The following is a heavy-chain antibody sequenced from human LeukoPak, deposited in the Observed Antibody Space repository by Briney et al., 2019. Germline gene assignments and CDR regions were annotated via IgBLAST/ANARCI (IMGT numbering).Heavy chain of an antibody. D-gene: IGHD3-22*01. J-gene: IGHJ4*02. V-gene: IGHV1-46*01. CDR1: GYTFTRYF. CDR2: TNIGGGST. Sequence: AAVKVSCKASGYTFTRYFMHWVRQAPGQGLEWMGITNIGGGSTRYVQEFQGRVTMTRDTSTSTVYMEVSSLRSEDTAVYYCAREGVGYYDSSGYRFDYWGQGTLVTVSS. CDR3: AREGVGYYDSSGYRFDY.